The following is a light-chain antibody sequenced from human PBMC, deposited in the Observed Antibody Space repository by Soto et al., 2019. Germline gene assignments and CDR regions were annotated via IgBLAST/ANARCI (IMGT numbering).Light chain of an antibody. CDR1: SSDIGTYNY. V-gene: IGLV2-14*01. J-gene: IGLJ1*01. Sequence: QSALTQPASVSGSPGQSITISCTGTSSDIGTYNYVSWYQQHPGKAPKLIIYEVSNRPSGVSDRFSGSKSGNTASLTISGLQAEDGADYFCNSFISRTNRFVFGTGTKVTVL. CDR3: NSFISRTNRFV. CDR2: EVS.